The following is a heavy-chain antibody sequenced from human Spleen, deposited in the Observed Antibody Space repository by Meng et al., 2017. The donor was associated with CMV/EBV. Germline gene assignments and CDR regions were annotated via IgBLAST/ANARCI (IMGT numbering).Heavy chain of an antibody. V-gene: IGHV1-2*02. D-gene: IGHD4-23*01. J-gene: IGHJ4*02. Sequence: CKASGYTFTDYYIHWVRQAPGQGLEWMGYITPNTGDTDSSQSFHGRVTMTGDTSISTAYMDLNSLISDDTALYYCAREGDDGNSFPDYWGQGTLVTVSS. CDR2: ITPNTGDT. CDR1: GYTFTDYY. CDR3: AREGDDGNSFPDY.